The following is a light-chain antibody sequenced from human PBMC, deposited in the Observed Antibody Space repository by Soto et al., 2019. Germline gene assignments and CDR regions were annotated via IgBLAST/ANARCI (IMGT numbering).Light chain of an antibody. CDR3: QTWGSGIVV. V-gene: IGLV4-69*02. CDR1: SGHSNYA. CDR2: LNSDGSH. Sequence: QLVLTQSPSASASLGASVKLTCTLSSGHSNYAIAWHQQQSEKGPRYLMKLNSDGSHSKGDGIPGSFSGSSSGAERYLTISSLQSEDEADYSCQTWGSGIVVFGGGTQLTVL. J-gene: IGLJ2*01.